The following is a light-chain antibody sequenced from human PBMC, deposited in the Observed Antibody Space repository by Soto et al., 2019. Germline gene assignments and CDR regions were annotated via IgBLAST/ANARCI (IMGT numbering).Light chain of an antibody. J-gene: IGKJ5*01. V-gene: IGKV3-11*01. Sequence: EIVMTQSPATLSVSPGETATLSCRASQSVTYNLAWYQQKPGQAPRLLIYDASNRATGIPARFSGSGSGTDFTLTISSLEPEDFAVYYCQQRSNWPTFGQGTRLEIK. CDR1: QSVTYN. CDR3: QQRSNWPT. CDR2: DAS.